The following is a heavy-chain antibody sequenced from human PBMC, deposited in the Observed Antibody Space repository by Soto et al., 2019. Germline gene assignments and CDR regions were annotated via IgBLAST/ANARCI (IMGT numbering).Heavy chain of an antibody. CDR3: ASNDYIWGSYRSGPY. D-gene: IGHD3-16*02. CDR1: GFTFSSYS. CDR2: ISSSSSYI. Sequence: GGSLRLSCAASGFTFSSYSINWVRQAPGKGLEWVSSISSSSSYIYYADSVKGRFTISRDNAKNSLYLQMNSLRAEDTAVYYCASNDYIWGSYRSGPYWGQGTLVTVSS. V-gene: IGHV3-21*01. J-gene: IGHJ4*02.